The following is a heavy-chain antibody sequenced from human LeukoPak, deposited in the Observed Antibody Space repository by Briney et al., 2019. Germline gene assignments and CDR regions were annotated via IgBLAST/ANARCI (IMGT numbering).Heavy chain of an antibody. CDR2: INHSGST. CDR1: GGSFRCYY. J-gene: IGHJ5*02. V-gene: IGHV4-34*01. Sequence: ETLSPTCAVHGGSFRCYYLSWIRQPPGKGLEWIGEINHSGSTNYNPSLKSRVTISVDTSKNQFSLKLSSVTAADTAVYYCAREYSGCARVWCDPWGQKTLVSVSP. CDR3: AREYSGCARVWCDP. D-gene: IGHD5-12*01.